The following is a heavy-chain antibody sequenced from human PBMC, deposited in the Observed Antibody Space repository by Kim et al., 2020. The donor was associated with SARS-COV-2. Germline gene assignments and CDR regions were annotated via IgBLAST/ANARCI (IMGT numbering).Heavy chain of an antibody. CDR3: ARGFSRINWFDP. Sequence: SETLSLTCAVYGGSFSGYYWSWIRQPPGKGLEWIGEINHSGSTNYNPSLKSRVTISVDTSKNQFSLKLSSVTAADTAVYYCARGFSRINWFDPWGQGTLVTVSS. J-gene: IGHJ5*02. CDR2: INHSGST. CDR1: GGSFSGYY. V-gene: IGHV4-34*01.